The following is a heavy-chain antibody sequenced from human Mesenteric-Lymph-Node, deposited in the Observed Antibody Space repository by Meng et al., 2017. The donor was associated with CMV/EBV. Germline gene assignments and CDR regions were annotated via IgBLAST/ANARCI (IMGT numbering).Heavy chain of an antibody. Sequence: ASVKVSCKASGYTFTSYGISWVRQAPGQGLEWMGWISAYNGNTNYAQKLQGRVTMTTDTSTSTAYMELRSLRSEDTAVYYCARGGVGVVPAANRCLGMDVWGQGTTVTVSS. J-gene: IGHJ6*02. CDR3: ARGGVGVVPAANRCLGMDV. V-gene: IGHV1-18*01. CDR2: ISAYNGNT. D-gene: IGHD2-2*01. CDR1: GYTFTSYG.